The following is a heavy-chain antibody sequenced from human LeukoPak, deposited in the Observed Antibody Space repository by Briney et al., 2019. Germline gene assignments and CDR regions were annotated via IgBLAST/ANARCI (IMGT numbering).Heavy chain of an antibody. CDR2: ISGSGGST. D-gene: IGHD6-13*01. J-gene: IGHJ4*02. CDR1: GFTLSSYA. CDR3: AKDLGTYSSSWYPVGWAFDY. V-gene: IGHV3-23*01. Sequence: GGSLRLSRAASGFTLSSYAMSWVRQAPGKGLEWVSGISGSGGSTYHADSVKGRFTISRDNSKNTLYLQMNSLRAEDTAVYYCAKDLGTYSSSWYPVGWAFDYWGQGTLVTVSS.